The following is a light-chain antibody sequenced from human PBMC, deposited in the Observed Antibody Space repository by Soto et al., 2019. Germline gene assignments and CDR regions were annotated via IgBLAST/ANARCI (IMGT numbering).Light chain of an antibody. CDR1: QGISSY. J-gene: IGKJ1*01. CDR3: QQYYSYPRA. V-gene: IGKV1-8*01. Sequence: AIRMTQSPSSLSASTGDRVTISCRASQGISSYLAWYQKKPGKAPKLLIYAASTLQSGVPSRFSGSGSGTDFTLTISCLQSEDFATYCCQQYYSYPRAFGQGTKVEIK. CDR2: AAS.